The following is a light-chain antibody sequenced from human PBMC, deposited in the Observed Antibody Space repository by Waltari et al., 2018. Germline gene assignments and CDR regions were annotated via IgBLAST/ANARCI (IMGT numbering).Light chain of an antibody. Sequence: DIQLTQSPSFLSASVGDRVTITCRASQGVSSYLAWYQQNPGKAPKLLISAASTLQSGVPSRFSGSGSGTEFILTISSLHTEDFATYYCQQLSSYPLTFGPGTKVDIK. CDR2: AAS. CDR3: QQLSSYPLT. CDR1: QGVSSY. V-gene: IGKV1-9*01. J-gene: IGKJ3*01.